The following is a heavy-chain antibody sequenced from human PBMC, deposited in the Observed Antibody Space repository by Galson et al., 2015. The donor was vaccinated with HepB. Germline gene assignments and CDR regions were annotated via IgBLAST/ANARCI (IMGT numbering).Heavy chain of an antibody. CDR3: VRVGRWVRDWLDGMDV. CDR2: IKQDGSGE. CDR1: GITSSNYW. Sequence: SLRLSCAGSGITSSNYWMSWVRQAPGKGLEWVANIKQDGSGEYYVDSVRGRFTISGDNAKNSLYLQMNSLRAEDTAVYYCVRVGRWVRDWLDGMDVWGQGTTVTVSS. J-gene: IGHJ6*02. D-gene: IGHD3-9*01. V-gene: IGHV3-7*03.